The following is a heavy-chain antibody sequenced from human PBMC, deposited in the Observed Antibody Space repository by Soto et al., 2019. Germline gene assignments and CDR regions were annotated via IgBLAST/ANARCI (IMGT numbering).Heavy chain of an antibody. CDR2: IYHGGNT. Sequence: QVQLQESGPGLVKPSGTLSLTCAVSSGSISSNNWWTWVRQPPGKGLEWIGEIYHGGNTNYNPSLKSRVIISLDKSKHQFSLKVSSVTAADTAVYYCASAYNRGAFDSWGQGTLVTVSS. V-gene: IGHV4-4*02. CDR3: ASAYNRGAFDS. J-gene: IGHJ4*02. D-gene: IGHD1-1*01. CDR1: SGSISSNNW.